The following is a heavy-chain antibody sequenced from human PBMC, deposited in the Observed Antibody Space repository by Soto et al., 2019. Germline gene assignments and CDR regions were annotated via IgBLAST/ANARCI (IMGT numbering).Heavy chain of an antibody. CDR1: GDSVSSNIVA. Sequence: SQTLSLTCDISGDSVSSNIVAWNWIRQSPSRGLEWLGRTYYRSSWSSDYAISVRSRMTINADTSKNQVSLHLSSVTPEDTAVYYCTRVSHLGRGLSSWGQGTLVTVSS. V-gene: IGHV6-1*01. J-gene: IGHJ5*02. D-gene: IGHD3-10*01. CDR3: TRVSHLGRGLSS. CDR2: TYYRSSWSS.